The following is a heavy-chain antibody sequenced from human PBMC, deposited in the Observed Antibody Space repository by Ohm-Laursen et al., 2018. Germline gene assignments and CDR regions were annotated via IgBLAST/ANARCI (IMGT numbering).Heavy chain of an antibody. CDR3: VRGLFGADY. Sequence: GSLRLSCAASGFTFSHYWMLWVRQAPGKGLVWVSRINSDGSSTTYADSVRGRFTMSRDNAKNTLYLEMNSLRAEDTAMYYCVRGLFGADYWGQGTLVTVSS. V-gene: IGHV3-74*01. CDR1: GFTFSHYW. J-gene: IGHJ4*02. CDR2: INSDGSST. D-gene: IGHD3-3*01.